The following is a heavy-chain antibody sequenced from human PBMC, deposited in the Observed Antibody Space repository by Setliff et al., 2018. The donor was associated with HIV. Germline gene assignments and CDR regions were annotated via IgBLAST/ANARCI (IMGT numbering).Heavy chain of an antibody. CDR3: ARGGAGDPRKQQLAWYYGMDV. CDR1: GGSFSGYY. J-gene: IGHJ6*02. V-gene: IGHV4-34*09. Sequence: PSETLSLTCAVYGGSFSGYYWSWIRQPPGKGLEWIGEINHSGSTYYNPSLKSRVTISVDTSKNQFSLKLSSVTAADTAVYYCARGGAGDPRKQQLAWYYGMDVWGQGTTVTV. CDR2: INHSGST. D-gene: IGHD6-13*01.